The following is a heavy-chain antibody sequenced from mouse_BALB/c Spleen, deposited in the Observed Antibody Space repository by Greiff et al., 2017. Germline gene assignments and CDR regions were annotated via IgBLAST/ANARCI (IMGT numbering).Heavy chain of an antibody. J-gene: IGHJ2*01. Sequence: VQLQQSGAELMKPGASVKISCKATGYTFSSYWIEWVKQRPGHGLEWIGEILPGSGSTNYNEKFKGKATLTSDKSSSTAYMELSSLTSEDSAVYYCARGGLRRGFDYWGQGTTLTVSS. V-gene: IGHV1-9*01. D-gene: IGHD2-4*01. CDR2: ILPGSGST. CDR3: ARGGLRRGFDY. CDR1: GYTFSSYW.